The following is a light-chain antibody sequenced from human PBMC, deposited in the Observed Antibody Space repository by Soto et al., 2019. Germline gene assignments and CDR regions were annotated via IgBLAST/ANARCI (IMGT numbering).Light chain of an antibody. V-gene: IGKV3D-15*01. CDR3: QQYDKWPRT. Sequence: EIVMTQSPATLSVSPGEGATLSCRTSPSVDSNLAWYQQKPGQAPRLLIFGASTRATGIPARFSGSGSGTDFTLTISSLQSEDFAVYICQQYDKWPRTFGGGTKVDSK. CDR2: GAS. J-gene: IGKJ4*01. CDR1: PSVDSN.